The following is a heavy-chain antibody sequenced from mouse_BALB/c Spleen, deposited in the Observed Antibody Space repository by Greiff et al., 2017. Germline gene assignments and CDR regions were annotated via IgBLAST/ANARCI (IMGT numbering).Heavy chain of an antibody. J-gene: IGHJ1*01. Sequence: EVKLMESGGGLVQPGGSLRLSCATSGFTFSDFYMEWVRQPPGKRLEWIAASRNKANDYTTEYSASVKGRFIVSRDTSQSILYLQMNALRAEDTAIYYCARDASYGSSPYYWYFDVWGAGTTVTVSS. CDR1: GFTFSDFY. D-gene: IGHD1-1*01. CDR3: ARDASYGSSPYYWYFDV. CDR2: SRNKANDYTT. V-gene: IGHV7-1*02.